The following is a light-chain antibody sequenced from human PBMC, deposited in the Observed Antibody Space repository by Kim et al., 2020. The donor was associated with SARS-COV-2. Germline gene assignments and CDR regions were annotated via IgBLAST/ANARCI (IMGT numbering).Light chain of an antibody. J-gene: IGLJ3*02. CDR3: AAWDDTLSARV. CDR1: RSNVGKSY. CDR2: GNS. Sequence: GESLPLSCSGRRSNVGKSYVYWDQQLPGAAPRPLIYGNSQRPSGVPDRFSGSRSGTSASLAINGLRSEDEADYYCAAWDDTLSARVFGGGTQLTVL. V-gene: IGLV1-47*02.